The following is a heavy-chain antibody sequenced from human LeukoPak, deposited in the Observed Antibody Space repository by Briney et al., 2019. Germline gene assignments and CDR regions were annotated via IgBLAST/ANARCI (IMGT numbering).Heavy chain of an antibody. CDR1: GGSFSGYY. Sequence: SETLSLTCAVYGGSFSGYYWSWIRQPPGKGLEWIGEINHSGSTNYNPSLKSRVTISVDTSKNQFSLKLSSVTAADTAVYYCAGAYDCSSTSCYYFDYWGQGTLVTVSS. CDR3: AGAYDCSSTSCYYFDY. CDR2: INHSGST. J-gene: IGHJ4*02. V-gene: IGHV4-34*01. D-gene: IGHD2-2*01.